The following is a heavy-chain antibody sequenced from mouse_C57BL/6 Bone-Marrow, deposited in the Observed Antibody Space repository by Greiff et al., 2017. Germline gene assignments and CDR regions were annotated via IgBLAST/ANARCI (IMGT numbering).Heavy chain of an antibody. D-gene: IGHD4-1*01. Sequence: VKLMESGPGLVQPSQSLSITCTVSGFSLTSYGVHWVRQSPGTGLEWLGVIWRGGSTDYNAAFMSRLSITKDNSKSQVFFKMNSLQADDTAIYYCATPWDPYYYAMDYWGQGTSVTVSS. CDR2: IWRGGST. CDR1: GFSLTSYG. J-gene: IGHJ4*01. CDR3: ATPWDPYYYAMDY. V-gene: IGHV2-5*01.